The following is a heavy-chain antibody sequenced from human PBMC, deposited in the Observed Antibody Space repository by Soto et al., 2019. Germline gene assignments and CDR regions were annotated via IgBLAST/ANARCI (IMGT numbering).Heavy chain of an antibody. J-gene: IGHJ4*02. Sequence: GGSLRLSCAASGFTFSSYSMNWVRQAPGKGLEWVSSISSSSSYIYYADSVKGRFTISRDNAKNSLYLQMNSLRAEDTAVYYCARDGPLGYYDSSGYHWTYWGQGTLVTVSS. V-gene: IGHV3-21*01. CDR1: GFTFSSYS. CDR2: ISSSSSYI. CDR3: ARDGPLGYYDSSGYHWTY. D-gene: IGHD3-22*01.